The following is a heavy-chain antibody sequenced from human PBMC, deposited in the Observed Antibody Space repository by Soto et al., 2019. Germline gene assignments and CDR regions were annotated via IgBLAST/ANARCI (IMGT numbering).Heavy chain of an antibody. CDR3: ARGSSSYYDYGMDV. J-gene: IGHJ6*02. CDR2: IYDSGST. D-gene: IGHD6-6*01. V-gene: IGHV4-30-2*01. Sequence: TLSLSCALSFDSLSRRGYSSTWILQPPGKALEWIGNIYDSGSTSYNPSLKSRVTISVDTSKNQFSLRLTSVTAADTAVYFCARGSSSYYDYGMDVWGQGTTVTVS. CDR1: FDSLSRRGYS.